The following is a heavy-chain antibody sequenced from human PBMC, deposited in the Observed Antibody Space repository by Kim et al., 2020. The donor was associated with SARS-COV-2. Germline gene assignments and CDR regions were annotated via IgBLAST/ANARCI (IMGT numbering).Heavy chain of an antibody. CDR3: AKDLEWFGELYTPDY. D-gene: IGHD3-10*01. Sequence: DSVKGRFTISRDNSKNTLYLQMNSLRAEDTAVYYCAKDLEWFGELYTPDYWGQGTLVTVSS. J-gene: IGHJ4*02. V-gene: IGHV3-30*02.